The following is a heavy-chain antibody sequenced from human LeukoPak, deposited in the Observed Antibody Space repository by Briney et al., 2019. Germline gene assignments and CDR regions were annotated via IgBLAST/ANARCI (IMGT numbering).Heavy chain of an antibody. J-gene: IGHJ6*03. CDR3: AKDRTSDIVVVPAAIVGTYMDV. CDR1: GFTFSTYG. D-gene: IGHD2-2*01. CDR2: ISGSGGST. Sequence: GGSLRLSCAASGFTFSTYGTHWVRQAPGKGLEWVSAISGSGGSTYYADSVKGRFTISRDNSKNTLYLQMNSLRAEDTAVYYCAKDRTSDIVVVPAAIVGTYMDVWGKGTTVTISS. V-gene: IGHV3-23*01.